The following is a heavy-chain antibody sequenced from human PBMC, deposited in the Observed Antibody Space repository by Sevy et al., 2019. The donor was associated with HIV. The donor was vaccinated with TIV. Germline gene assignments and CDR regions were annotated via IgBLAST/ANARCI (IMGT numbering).Heavy chain of an antibody. CDR2: ISSSSADI. D-gene: IGHD1-26*01. J-gene: IGHJ3*02. V-gene: IGHV3-21*01. CDR1: GFTFSNYN. CDR3: ARDLLVGSTYVFDI. Sequence: GGSLRLSCAASGFTFSNYNMNWVRQAPGEGLKWVSYISSSSADIYYTDSVRGRFTVSRDNSRKSLFRQMNGLSAEDTALYYCARDLLVGSTYVFDIWGRGTMVTVSS.